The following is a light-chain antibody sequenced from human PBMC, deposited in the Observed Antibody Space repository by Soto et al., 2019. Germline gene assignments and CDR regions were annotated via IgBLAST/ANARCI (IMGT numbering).Light chain of an antibody. J-gene: IGLJ2*01. CDR3: CSYTASSTVV. Sequence: QSALTQPASVSGSPGQSIAISCTGTSSDVGGYNYVSWYQQHPGKAPKLMIYDVSVRPSGVSDRFSGSKSDNTASLTITGLQAEDEAHYYCCSYTASSTVVFGGGTKLTVL. CDR2: DVS. CDR1: SSDVGGYNY. V-gene: IGLV2-14*01.